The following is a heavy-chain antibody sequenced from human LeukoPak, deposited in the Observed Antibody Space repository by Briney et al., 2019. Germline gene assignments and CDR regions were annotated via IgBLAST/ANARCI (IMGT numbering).Heavy chain of an antibody. D-gene: IGHD1-1*01. CDR3: ARDPETGTTLN. CDR2: ISCSSSYI. V-gene: IGHV3-21*01. CDR1: GFTFSSYS. Sequence: PGGSLRLSCAASGFTFSSYSMNWVRQAPGKGLEWVSSISCSSSYIYYADSVKGRFTISRDNAKNSLYLQMNSLRAEDTAVYYCARDPETGTTLNWGQGTLVTVSS. J-gene: IGHJ4*02.